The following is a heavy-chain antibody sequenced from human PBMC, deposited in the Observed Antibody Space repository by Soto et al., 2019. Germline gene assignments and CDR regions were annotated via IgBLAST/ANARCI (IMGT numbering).Heavy chain of an antibody. D-gene: IGHD3-22*01. CDR3: AKEWGYDSTDYYYEY. V-gene: IGHV1-69*01. Sequence: QVQLVQSGAEVRKPGSSVTVSCKASGGTFSRHASSWVRQAPGQGLEWMGGIIPIFGTANHAQQFQGRVTISADESKSTVYMELSSLRSEDTAMYYCAKEWGYDSTDYYYEYWGQGTLVTVSS. CDR1: GGTFSRHA. J-gene: IGHJ4*02. CDR2: IIPIFGTA.